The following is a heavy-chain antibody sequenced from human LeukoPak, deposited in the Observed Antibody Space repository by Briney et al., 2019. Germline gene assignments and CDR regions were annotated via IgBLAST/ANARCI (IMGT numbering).Heavy chain of an antibody. Sequence: GESLKISCKGSGYSFTSYWIGWVRQMPGKGLEWMGIIYPGDSDTRYSPSFQGQVTISADKSISTAYLQWSSLKASDTAMYYCARLAAGDYYDSSGYYFFDYWGQGTLVTVSS. V-gene: IGHV5-51*01. CDR2: IYPGDSDT. J-gene: IGHJ4*02. CDR1: GYSFTSYW. CDR3: ARLAAGDYYDSSGYYFFDY. D-gene: IGHD3-22*01.